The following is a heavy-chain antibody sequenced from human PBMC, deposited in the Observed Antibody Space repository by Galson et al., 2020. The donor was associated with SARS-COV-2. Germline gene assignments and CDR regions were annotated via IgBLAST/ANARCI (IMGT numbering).Heavy chain of an antibody. V-gene: IGHV4-38-2*01. CDR3: ARLGITMVRGAPG. D-gene: IGHD3-10*01. CDR2: IYHSGST. CDR1: GYSISSGYY. Sequence: SETLSLTCAVSGYSISSGYYWGWIRQPPGKGLEWIGSIYHSGSTYYNPSLKSRVTISVDTSKNQFSLKLSSVTAADTAVYYCARLGITMVRGAPGWGQGTLVTVSS. J-gene: IGHJ4*02.